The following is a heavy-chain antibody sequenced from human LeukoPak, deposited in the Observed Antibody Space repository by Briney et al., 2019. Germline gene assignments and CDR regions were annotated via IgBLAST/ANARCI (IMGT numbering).Heavy chain of an antibody. V-gene: IGHV1-69*06. J-gene: IGHJ6*04. CDR2: IIPIFGTA. CDR1: GGTFSSYA. Sequence: GASVKVSCKASGGTFSSYAISWVRQAPGQGLEWMGGIIPIFGTASYAQKFQGRVTITADKSTSTAYMELSSLRSEDTAVYYCARDRRPFYYYYYGMDVWGKGTTVTVSS. CDR3: ARDRRPFYYYYYGMDV.